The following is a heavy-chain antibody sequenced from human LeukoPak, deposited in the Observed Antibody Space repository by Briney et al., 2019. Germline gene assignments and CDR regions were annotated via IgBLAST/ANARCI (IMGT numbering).Heavy chain of an antibody. CDR3: ARVGTMVRGVIGPFDY. CDR2: IYPGDSDT. V-gene: IGHV5-51*01. J-gene: IGHJ4*02. Sequence: GESLKISCKGSGYSFTSYWIGWVRQMPGKGLEWMGIIYPGDSDTRYSPSFQGQVTISADKSTSTAYLQWSSLKASDTAMYYCARVGTMVRGVIGPFDYWGQGTLVTVSS. D-gene: IGHD3-10*01. CDR1: GYSFTSYW.